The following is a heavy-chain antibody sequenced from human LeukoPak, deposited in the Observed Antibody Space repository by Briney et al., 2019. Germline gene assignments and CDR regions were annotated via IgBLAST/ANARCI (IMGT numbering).Heavy chain of an antibody. J-gene: IGHJ4*01. Sequence: GGSLRLSCAVSGLTFRDYAVHWVRQAPGKGLEWVAIISYDGSKKYYADSVKGRFTISRDNSKNTLYMQMNSLRAEDTAVYYCARGLGYDILTGYFD. CDR2: ISYDGSKK. CDR1: GLTFRDYA. V-gene: IGHV3-30-3*01. D-gene: IGHD3-9*01. CDR3: ARGLGYDILTGYFD.